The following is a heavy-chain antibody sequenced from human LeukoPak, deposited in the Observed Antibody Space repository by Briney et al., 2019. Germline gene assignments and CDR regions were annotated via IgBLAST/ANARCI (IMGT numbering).Heavy chain of an antibody. CDR2: IYYSGST. CDR1: GGSISSYY. D-gene: IGHD6-13*01. Sequence: SETLSLACTVSGGSISSYYWSWIRQPPGKGLEWIGYIYYSGSTNYNPSLKSRVTISVDTSKNQFSLKLSSVTAADTAVYYCARYLRAAAGTPKRYNWFDPWGQGTLVTVSS. J-gene: IGHJ5*02. CDR3: ARYLRAAAGTPKRYNWFDP. V-gene: IGHV4-59*01.